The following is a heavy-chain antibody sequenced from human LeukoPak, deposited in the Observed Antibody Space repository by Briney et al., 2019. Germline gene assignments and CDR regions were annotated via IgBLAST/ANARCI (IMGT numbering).Heavy chain of an antibody. D-gene: IGHD3-22*01. CDR2: ISGSGDNT. J-gene: IGHJ4*02. CDR1: GFTFSSDA. V-gene: IGHV3-23*01. CDR3: AKGSYYDSSGSFYFDY. Sequence: PGGSLRLSCAASGFTFSSDAMSWVSQAPGKGLEWVSGISGSGDNTYYADSVKGRFTISRDNSKNTLYVQVNSLGTEDTAAYYCAKGSYYDSSGSFYFDYWGQGTLVTVSS.